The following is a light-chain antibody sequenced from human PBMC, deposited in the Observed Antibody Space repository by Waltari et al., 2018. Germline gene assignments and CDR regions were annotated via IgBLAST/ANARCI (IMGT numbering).Light chain of an antibody. V-gene: IGKV3-11*01. CDR1: QSISSY. CDR3: QQRSNWLT. J-gene: IGKJ5*01. Sequence: EIVLTQSPATLSLSPGERATLSCRASQSISSYFAWYQQKPGQAPRLLIYEASNRATGIPARFSGSGSGTDFTLTISSLEPEDFAIYYCQQRSNWLTLGQGTRLEIK. CDR2: EAS.